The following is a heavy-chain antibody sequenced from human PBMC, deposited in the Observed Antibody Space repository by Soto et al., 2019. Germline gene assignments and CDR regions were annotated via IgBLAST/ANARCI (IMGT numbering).Heavy chain of an antibody. CDR2: TRNKRKSYST. J-gene: IGHJ4*02. V-gene: IGHV3-72*01. Sequence: EVQVVESGGGLVQPGGSLRLSCAVSGFTFSDHYMDWFRQAPGKGLEWIGRTRNKRKSYSTEYAASVEGRFSISRDDSKNSLYLQMSSLQTEDTAVYYCDVEILSTGSYWGQGTLVTVSS. D-gene: IGHD5-12*01. CDR1: GFTFSDHY. CDR3: DVEILSTGSY.